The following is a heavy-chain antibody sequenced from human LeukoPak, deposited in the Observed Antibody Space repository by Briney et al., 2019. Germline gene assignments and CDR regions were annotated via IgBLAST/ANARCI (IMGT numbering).Heavy chain of an antibody. D-gene: IGHD2-2*01. CDR2: IIPIFGTA. CDR3: ARMKDIVVVPAAPTTGERDAFDI. V-gene: IGHV1-69*13. Sequence: SVKVSCKASGGTFSSYAISWVRQAPGQGLEWMEGIIPIFGTANYAQKCQGRVTITADESTSTAYMELSSLSSEDTAVYYCARMKDIVVVPAAPTTGERDAFDIWGQGTMVTVSS. J-gene: IGHJ3*02. CDR1: GGTFSSYA.